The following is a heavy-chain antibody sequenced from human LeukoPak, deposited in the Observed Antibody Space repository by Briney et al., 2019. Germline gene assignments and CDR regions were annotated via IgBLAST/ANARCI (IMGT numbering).Heavy chain of an antibody. CDR3: AKAHTLCSSISCYFDY. CDR2: INSGGSGART. J-gene: IGHJ4*02. V-gene: IGHV3-23*01. Sequence: GGSLRLSCAASGFTFSSYAMSWVRQAPGKGLEWVSGINSGGSGARTYYADSVKGRFTISRDNSKNTLHLQMNSLRAEDTAVYYCAKAHTLCSSISCYFDYWGQGTRVTVSS. CDR1: GFTFSSYA. D-gene: IGHD2-2*01.